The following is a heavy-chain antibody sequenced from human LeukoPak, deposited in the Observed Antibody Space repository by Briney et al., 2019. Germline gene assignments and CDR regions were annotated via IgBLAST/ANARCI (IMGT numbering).Heavy chain of an antibody. CDR3: ARRLGERIVATIDESTYYYYYMDV. CDR2: IYTSGST. Sequence: SETLSLTCTVSGGSISSYYWSWIRQPTGKGLEWIGYIYTSGSTNYNPSLKSRVTISVDTSKNQFSLKLSSVTAADTAVYYCARRLGERIVATIDESTYYYYYMDVWGKGTTVTVSS. CDR1: GGSISSYY. J-gene: IGHJ6*03. D-gene: IGHD5-12*01. V-gene: IGHV4-4*09.